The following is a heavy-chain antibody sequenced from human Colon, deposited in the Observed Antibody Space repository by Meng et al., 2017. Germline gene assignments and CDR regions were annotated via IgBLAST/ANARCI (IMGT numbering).Heavy chain of an antibody. CDR3: ARSLGYYDYVWGSYPPGY. V-gene: IGHV4-34*01. Sequence: QVQRQQWGAGVFKPSDTLSLTCAVYGGSFSGYYWSWIRQPPGKGLEWIGEINHSGSTNYNPSLKSRVTISVDTSKNQFSLKLSSVTAADTAVYYCARSLGYYDYVWGSYPPGYWGQGTLVTVSS. J-gene: IGHJ4*02. CDR1: GGSFSGYY. CDR2: INHSGST. D-gene: IGHD3-16*01.